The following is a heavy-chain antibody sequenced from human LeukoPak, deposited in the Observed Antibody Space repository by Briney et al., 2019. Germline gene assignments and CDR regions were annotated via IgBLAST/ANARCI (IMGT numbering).Heavy chain of an antibody. D-gene: IGHD6-6*01. Sequence: ETLSLTCTVSGGSISSYYWSWIRQPPGKGLEWVSVISGSGDNTYYADSVKGRFTISRDNSKNMLYLQMNSLRAEDTAVYYCAKWKYSNSGIDDYWGQGTLVTVSS. CDR1: GGSISSYY. J-gene: IGHJ4*02. CDR3: AKWKYSNSGIDDY. CDR2: ISGSGDNT. V-gene: IGHV3-23*01.